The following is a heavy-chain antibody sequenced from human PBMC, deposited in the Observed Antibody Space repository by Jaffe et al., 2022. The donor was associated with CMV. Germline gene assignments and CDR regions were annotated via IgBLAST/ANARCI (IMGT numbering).Heavy chain of an antibody. CDR1: GFAVTGTY. Sequence: EVQLVESGGRLIQPGGSLRLSCAASGFAVTGTYMNWVRQAPGKGLEWVSVIYREGSTYYADSVKGRFTISRDNSQNTVYLQMTSLRAEDTAFYYCARGLVGGGYGDYYDFWGQGTLVTVSS. V-gene: IGHV3-53*01. J-gene: IGHJ4*02. CDR2: IYREGST. D-gene: IGHD5-12*01. CDR3: ARGLVGGGYGDYYDF.